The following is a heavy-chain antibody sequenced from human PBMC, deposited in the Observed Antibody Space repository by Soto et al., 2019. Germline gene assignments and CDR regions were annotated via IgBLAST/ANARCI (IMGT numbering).Heavy chain of an antibody. Sequence: GGSLRLSCAASGFTVSSNYMSWVRQAPGKGLEWVSVIYSGGSTYYADSVKGRFTISRDNSKNTLYLQMNSLRAEDTAVYYCARDRIAAAGTLYYYYGMDVWGQGTTVTVS. CDR2: IYSGGST. CDR3: ARDRIAAAGTLYYYYGMDV. D-gene: IGHD6-13*01. CDR1: GFTVSSNY. V-gene: IGHV3-53*01. J-gene: IGHJ6*02.